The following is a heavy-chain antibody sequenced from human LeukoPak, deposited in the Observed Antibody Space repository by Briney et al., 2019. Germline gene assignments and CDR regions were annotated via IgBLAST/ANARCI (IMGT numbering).Heavy chain of an antibody. V-gene: IGHV3-23*01. CDR2: ISGSGGST. CDR3: AKRAYYYDSSGYYGGDDAFDI. J-gene: IGHJ3*02. CDR1: EFSVGSNY. D-gene: IGHD3-22*01. Sequence: GGSLRLSCAASEFSVGSNYMSWVRQAPGKGLEWVSAISGSGGSTYYADSVKGRFTISRDNSKNTLYLQMNSLRAEDTAVYYCAKRAYYYDSSGYYGGDDAFDIWGQGTMVTVSS.